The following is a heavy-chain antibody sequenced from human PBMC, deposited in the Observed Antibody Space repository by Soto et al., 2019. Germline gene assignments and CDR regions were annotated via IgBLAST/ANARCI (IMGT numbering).Heavy chain of an antibody. Sequence: QVQLQESGPGLVKPSGTLSLTCAVSGVSIGSHDWWTWVRQPPGKGLEWIGESHQSGYTHYNSSLESRVTVSLDKSKTHFSLHLNSVTVADTAVYYCATRDTGRVYWGQGTLVTVSS. CDR1: GVSIGSHDW. CDR2: SHQSGYT. J-gene: IGHJ4*02. D-gene: IGHD2-2*02. CDR3: ATRDTGRVY. V-gene: IGHV4-4*02.